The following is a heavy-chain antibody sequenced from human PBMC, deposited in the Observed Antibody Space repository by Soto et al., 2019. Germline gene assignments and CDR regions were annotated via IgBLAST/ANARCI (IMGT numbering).Heavy chain of an antibody. D-gene: IGHD6-13*01. V-gene: IGHV1-46*01. CDR3: ARDAGGVAAAGTPYYFDY. Sequence: GASVKVSCKASGYTFTSYYMHWVRQAPGQGLEWMGIINPSGGSTSYAQKFQGRVTMTRDTSTSTVYMELSSLRSEDTAVYYCARDAGGVAAAGTPYYFDYWGQGTLVTVSS. CDR1: GYTFTSYY. J-gene: IGHJ4*02. CDR2: INPSGGST.